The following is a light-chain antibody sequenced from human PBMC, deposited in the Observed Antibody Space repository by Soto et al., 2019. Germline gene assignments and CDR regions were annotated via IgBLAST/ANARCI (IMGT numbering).Light chain of an antibody. CDR2: DVS. J-gene: IGLJ1*01. CDR3: SSYTTSSAVV. CDR1: SSDVGGYDY. Sequence: QSVLTQPASVSGSPGQSITISCTGTSSDVGGYDYVSWYQQHPGKVPKLMIYDVSNRPSGVSNRFSGSKSGNTASLTISGLQAEDEADYYCSSYTTSSAVVFGTGTKVTAL. V-gene: IGLV2-14*01.